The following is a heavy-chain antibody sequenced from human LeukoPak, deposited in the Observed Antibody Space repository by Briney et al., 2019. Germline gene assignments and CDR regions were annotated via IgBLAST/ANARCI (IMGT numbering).Heavy chain of an antibody. CDR1: GGSISSGSYY. D-gene: IGHD6-13*01. CDR2: IYTSGST. V-gene: IGHV4-61*02. CDR3: ARHVFPGTSIAAAGTNWFDP. Sequence: PSETLSLTCTVSGGSISSGSYYWSWIRQPAGKGLEWIGRIYTSGSTNYNPSLKSRVTISVDTSKNQFSLKLSSVTAADTAVYYCARHVFPGTSIAAAGTNWFDPWGQGTLVTVSS. J-gene: IGHJ5*02.